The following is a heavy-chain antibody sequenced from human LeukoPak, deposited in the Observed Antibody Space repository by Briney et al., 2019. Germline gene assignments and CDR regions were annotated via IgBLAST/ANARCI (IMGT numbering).Heavy chain of an antibody. D-gene: IGHD6-19*01. V-gene: IGHV1-18*01. CDR3: ARDRAAVAGAPFDY. CDR2: ISVYNGKT. J-gene: IGHJ4*02. Sequence: ASVKVSCKASSYTFTSYGISWVRQAPGQGLEWTGWISVYNGKTNYAQNLQGRVTMTTDTSTSTAYMELRSLRSDDTAVYYCARDRAAVAGAPFDYWGQGTLVTVSS. CDR1: SYTFTSYG.